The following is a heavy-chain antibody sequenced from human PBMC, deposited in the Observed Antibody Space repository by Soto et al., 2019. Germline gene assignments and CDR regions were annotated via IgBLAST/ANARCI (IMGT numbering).Heavy chain of an antibody. D-gene: IGHD2-15*01. CDR3: ARDAAAATSYYYMDV. Sequence: GGSLRLSCAASGFTVSSNYMSWVRQAPGKGLEWVSVIYSGGSTYYADSVKGRFTISRHNSKNTLYLQMNSLRAEDTAVYYCARDAAAATSYYYMDVWGKGTTVTVSS. CDR1: GFTVSSNY. V-gene: IGHV3-53*04. J-gene: IGHJ6*03. CDR2: IYSGGST.